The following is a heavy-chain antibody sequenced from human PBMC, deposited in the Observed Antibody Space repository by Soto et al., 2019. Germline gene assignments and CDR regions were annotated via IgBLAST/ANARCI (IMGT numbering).Heavy chain of an antibody. D-gene: IGHD3-10*01. J-gene: IGHJ4*02. Sequence: EVQLVESGGGLVKPGGSLRLSCAASGFTFSNAWMSWVRQAPGKGLAWVGRIKSKTDGGTTDYAAPVKGRFTISRDDSKNMLYLQMNSLKTEDTAVFYCTTPPMVRGVGGYWGQGTLVTVSS. CDR2: IKSKTDGGTT. V-gene: IGHV3-15*01. CDR1: GFTFSNAW. CDR3: TTPPMVRGVGGY.